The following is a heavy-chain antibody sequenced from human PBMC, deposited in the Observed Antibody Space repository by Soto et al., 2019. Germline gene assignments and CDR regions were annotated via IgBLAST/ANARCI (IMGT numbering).Heavy chain of an antibody. CDR2: LSWNSGNI. CDR1: GFSFEAYA. J-gene: IGHJ2*01. Sequence: EVQLVESGGGLEQPGRSLRPSCAASGFSFEAYAMHWVRQVPGKGLEWVSGLSWNSGNIGYADSVKGRFTISRDNAKNSLYLQMNSLGVEDTALYYCAKAPQWAGYWYFDLWGRGTLVTVSS. CDR3: AKAPQWAGYWYFDL. V-gene: IGHV3-9*01. D-gene: IGHD1-26*01.